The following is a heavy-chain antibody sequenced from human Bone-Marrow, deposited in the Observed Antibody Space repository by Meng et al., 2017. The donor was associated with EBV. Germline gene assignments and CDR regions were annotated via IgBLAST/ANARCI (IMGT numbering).Heavy chain of an antibody. CDR3: VRAQGSDYDYTIAY. CDR2: IYYDGTT. D-gene: IGHD5-12*01. V-gene: IGHV4-30-4*01. J-gene: IGHJ4*02. Sequence: HVHPQGPGPGLVEPSHTLSLTWEISCGSVSRGGYYWSWIRQPPGQGLEWIGYIYYDGTTYYNPSLKSRVSISLDTSKNQFSLELRSVTAADTAVYYCVRAQGSDYDYTIAYWGQGTLVTVSS. CDR1: CGSVSRGGYY.